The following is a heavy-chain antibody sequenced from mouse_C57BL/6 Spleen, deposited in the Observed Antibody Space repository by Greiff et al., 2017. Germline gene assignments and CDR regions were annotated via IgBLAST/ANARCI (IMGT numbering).Heavy chain of an antibody. CDR3: SNWAAYYFDY. J-gene: IGHJ2*01. D-gene: IGHD4-1*01. CDR2: IDPENGDT. Sequence: VQLQQSGAELVRPGASVKLSCTASGFNIKDDYMHWVKQRPEQGLEWIGWIDPENGDTEYASKFQGKATITADTSSNTAYLQLSSLTSEDTAVYYWSNWAAYYFDYWGQGTTLTVSS. V-gene: IGHV14-4*01. CDR1: GFNIKDDY.